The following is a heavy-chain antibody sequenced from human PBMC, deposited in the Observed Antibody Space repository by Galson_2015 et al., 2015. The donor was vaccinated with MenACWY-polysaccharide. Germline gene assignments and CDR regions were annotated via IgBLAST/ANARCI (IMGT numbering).Heavy chain of an antibody. Sequence: SLRLSCAASGSRFSNSGMHWVRQAPDKGLEWVAVIQYDGSNKVYADSVKGRFTISRDNSKNTVCLEMNTLGVEDTAVYYCAREGSRIVFHAFDIWGQGTMVTVSS. J-gene: IGHJ3*02. CDR1: GSRFSNSG. V-gene: IGHV3-33*01. CDR2: IQYDGSNK. D-gene: IGHD2-2*01. CDR3: AREGSRIVFHAFDI.